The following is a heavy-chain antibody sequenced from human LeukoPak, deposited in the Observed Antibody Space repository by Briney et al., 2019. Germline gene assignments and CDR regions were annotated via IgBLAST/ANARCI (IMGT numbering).Heavy chain of an antibody. Sequence: ETLSLTCTVSDGSISRYYWSWIRQPAGKGLEWIGRIYTSGSTKYNPSLKSRVTMSVDTSKNQFSLKLSSVTAADTAVYYCAREVEPSYYYGSGSYAFDYWGQGALVTVSS. J-gene: IGHJ4*02. CDR2: IYTSGST. CDR3: AREVEPSYYYGSGSYAFDY. D-gene: IGHD3-10*01. CDR1: DGSISRYY. V-gene: IGHV4-4*07.